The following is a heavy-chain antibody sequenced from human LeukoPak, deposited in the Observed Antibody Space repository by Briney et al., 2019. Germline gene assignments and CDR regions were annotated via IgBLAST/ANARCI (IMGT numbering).Heavy chain of an antibody. CDR3: ARDDSSSWDNWFDP. Sequence: PGGSLRLSCAASGFTFRSYWMSWVRQAPGKGLEWVANIKKDGSEKYYVDSVKGRFTISRDNAKNSLYLQMNSLRAEDTAVYYCARDDSSSWDNWFDPWGQGTLVTVSS. D-gene: IGHD6-13*01. J-gene: IGHJ5*02. V-gene: IGHV3-7*01. CDR2: IKKDGSEK. CDR1: GFTFRSYW.